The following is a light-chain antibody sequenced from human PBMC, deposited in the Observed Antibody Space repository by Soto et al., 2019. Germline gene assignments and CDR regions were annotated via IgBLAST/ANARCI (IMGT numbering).Light chain of an antibody. J-gene: IGKJ5*01. Sequence: DIQMTQSPSSLSASVGDRVTITCRASQSISSYLNWYQQKPGKAPKLLIYAASSLRSGVPSRFSGSGSGTDFTLTISSPQPEDFATYYCQQSYSTAITFGQGTRLEIK. CDR1: QSISSY. CDR3: QQSYSTAIT. CDR2: AAS. V-gene: IGKV1-39*01.